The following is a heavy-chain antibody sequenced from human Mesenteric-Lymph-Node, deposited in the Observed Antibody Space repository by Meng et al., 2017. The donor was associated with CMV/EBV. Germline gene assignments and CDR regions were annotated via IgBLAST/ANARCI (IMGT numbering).Heavy chain of an antibody. V-gene: IGHV3-66*02. D-gene: IGHD3-3*01. CDR3: ARCSNDFWSGSYYFDY. Sequence: GESLKISCAASGFTVSSNYMSWVRQAPGKGLEWVSVIYSGGSTYYADSVKGRFTISRDNSKNTLYLQMNSLRAEDTAVYYCARCSNDFWSGSYYFDYWGQGTLVTVSS. CDR1: GFTVSSNY. J-gene: IGHJ4*02. CDR2: IYSGGST.